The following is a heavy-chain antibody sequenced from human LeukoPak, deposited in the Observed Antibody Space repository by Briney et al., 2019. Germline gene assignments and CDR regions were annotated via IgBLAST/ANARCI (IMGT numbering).Heavy chain of an antibody. CDR1: GFTFSSYG. D-gene: IGHD6-25*01. Sequence: PGGSLRLSCAASGFTFSSYGMHWVRQAPGKGLEWVAVISYDGSNKYYADSVKGRFTISRDNSKNTLYLQMNSPRAEDTAVYYCAKDLLGRGSSGFPKYYYYYGMDVWGQGTTVTVSS. V-gene: IGHV3-30*18. CDR2: ISYDGSNK. J-gene: IGHJ6*02. CDR3: AKDLLGRGSSGFPKYYYYYGMDV.